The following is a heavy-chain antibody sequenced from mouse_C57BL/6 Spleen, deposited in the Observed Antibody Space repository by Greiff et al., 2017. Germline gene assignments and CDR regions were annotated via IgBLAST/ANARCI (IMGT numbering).Heavy chain of an antibody. CDR1: GYTFTSYW. CDR3: ARWGPYNDGSSGDY. J-gene: IGHJ2*01. CDR2: IHPNSGST. D-gene: IGHD1-1*01. V-gene: IGHV1-64*01. Sequence: QVQLQQSGAELVKPGASVKLSCKASGYTFTSYWMHWVKQRPGRGLEWIGMIHPNSGSTNYTEKFKSKATLTVAKSYSTAYMQHTSLTSEGTAVYYGARWGPYNDGSSGDYWGQGTTLTVSS.